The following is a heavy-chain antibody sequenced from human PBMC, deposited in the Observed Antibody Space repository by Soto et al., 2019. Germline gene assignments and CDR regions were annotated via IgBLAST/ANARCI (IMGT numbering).Heavy chain of an antibody. D-gene: IGHD3-16*02. Sequence: SQTLSLTCPISGDSVSSNSAAWNWIRQSPSRGLEWLGRTYYRSKWYNDYAVSVKSRITINPDTSKNQFSLQLNSVTPEDTAVYYCPRDLGITSKNIVHPHDAFDIWGEATIAPVS. J-gene: IGHJ3*02. V-gene: IGHV6-1*01. CDR2: TYYRSKWYN. CDR3: PRDLGITSKNIVHPHDAFDI. CDR1: GDSVSSNSAA.